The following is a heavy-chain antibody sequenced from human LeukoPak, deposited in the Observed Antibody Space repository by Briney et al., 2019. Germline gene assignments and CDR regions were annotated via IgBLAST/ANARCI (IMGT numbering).Heavy chain of an antibody. V-gene: IGHV3-21*01. CDR3: ARANSGWYAAGYYFDY. Sequence: GGSLRLSCAASGFTFDDYGMSWVRQAPGKGLEWVSSISSSSSYIYYADSVKGRFTISRDNAKNSLYLQMNSLRAEDTAVYYCARANSGWYAAGYYFDYWGQGTLVTVSS. CDR1: GFTFDDYG. D-gene: IGHD6-19*01. J-gene: IGHJ4*02. CDR2: ISSSSSYI.